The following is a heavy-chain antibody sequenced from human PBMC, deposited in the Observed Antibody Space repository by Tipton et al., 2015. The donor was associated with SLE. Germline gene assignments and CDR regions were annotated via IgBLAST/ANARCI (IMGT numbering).Heavy chain of an antibody. CDR1: GFTFSCHW. D-gene: IGHD7-27*01. V-gene: IGHV3-7*01. J-gene: IGHJ4*02. Sequence: SLRLSCAASGFTFSCHWMSWVRQAPGQGLEWVANIHEDGGEKYSVDSVKGRVTISRDNADNSVFLQMNILRADDTAVYYCARDLNWDYYFDYWGQGTLVTVSS. CDR2: IHEDGGEK. CDR3: ARDLNWDYYFDY.